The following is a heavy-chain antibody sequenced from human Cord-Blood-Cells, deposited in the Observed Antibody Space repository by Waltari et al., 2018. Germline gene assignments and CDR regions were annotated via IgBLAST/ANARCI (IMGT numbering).Heavy chain of an antibody. D-gene: IGHD1-26*01. CDR2: IYHSGGT. CDR1: GYSISTGYY. Sequence: QVQPQESGHALVKPSETPYLPITVSGYSISTGYYWRWIRQPPRKGLEWFGSIYHSGGTYYNPSLKSRVTISVDTSKNQFSLKLSSVTAADTAVYYCARDGGSYYNWFDPWGQGTLVTVSS. CDR3: ARDGGSYYNWFDP. V-gene: IGHV4-38-2*02. J-gene: IGHJ5*02.